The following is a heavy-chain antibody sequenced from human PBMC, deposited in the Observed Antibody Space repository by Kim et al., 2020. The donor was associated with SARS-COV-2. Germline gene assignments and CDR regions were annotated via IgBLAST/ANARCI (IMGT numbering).Heavy chain of an antibody. V-gene: IGHV3-11*01. CDR1: GFNFSDYY. CDR2: ISSTGITM. Sequence: GGSLRLSCIVNGFNFSDYYMSWIRQAPGKGLEWISYISSTGITMSYADSVKGRFTISRDNAKNSVYLQMNSLRAEDTAVYYCARDVGSSWGGAYFDSWGQGALVTVSS. J-gene: IGHJ4*02. CDR3: ARDVGSSWGGAYFDS. D-gene: IGHD6-13*01.